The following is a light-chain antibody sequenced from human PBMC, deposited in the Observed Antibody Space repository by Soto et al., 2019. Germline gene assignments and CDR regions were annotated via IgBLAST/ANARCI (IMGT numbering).Light chain of an antibody. J-gene: IGKJ1*01. Sequence: DIQMTQSPSTLSGSVGDRDTITCRAIQTISSWLAWYQQKPGKAPKLLIYKASTVKSGVPSRFSGSGSGTEFTLTISSLQPDDFATYYCQHYNSYSEAFGQGTKVDIK. CDR2: KAS. CDR3: QHYNSYSEA. CDR1: QTISSW. V-gene: IGKV1-5*03.